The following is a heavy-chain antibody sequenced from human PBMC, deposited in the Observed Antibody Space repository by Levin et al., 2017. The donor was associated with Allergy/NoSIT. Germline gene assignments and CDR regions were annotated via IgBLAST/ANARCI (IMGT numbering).Heavy chain of an antibody. V-gene: IGHV4-34*01. CDR1: GGSFSGYY. CDR2: INHSGST. Sequence: SETLSLTCAVYGGSFSGYYWSWIRQPPGKGLEWIGEINHSGSTNYNPSLKSRVTISVDTSKNQFSLKLSSVTAADTAVYYCARGVGPMLAVGYFDYWGQGTLVTVSS. D-gene: IGHD6-19*01. CDR3: ARGVGPMLAVGYFDY. J-gene: IGHJ4*02.